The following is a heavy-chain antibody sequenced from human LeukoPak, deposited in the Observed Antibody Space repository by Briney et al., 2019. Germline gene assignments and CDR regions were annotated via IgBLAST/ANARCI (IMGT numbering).Heavy chain of an antibody. CDR3: AGWGKSSRNY. V-gene: IGHV3-7*01. J-gene: IGHJ4*02. CDR1: GFTFSNYW. Sequence: GGSLRLSCAASGFTFSNYWMNWVRQAPGKGLEWVANINPDGSEKRYVESVKGRFTISRDNARNSLYLQMNSLTADGTAVYYCAGWGKSSRNYWGQGTVVTVSS. D-gene: IGHD3-16*01. CDR2: INPDGSEK.